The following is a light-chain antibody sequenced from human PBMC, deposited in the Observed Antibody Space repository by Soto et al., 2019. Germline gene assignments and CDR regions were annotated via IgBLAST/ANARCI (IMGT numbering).Light chain of an antibody. J-gene: IGKJ4*01. V-gene: IGKV1-9*01. CDR3: QQVNVYPST. CDR2: AAS. CDR1: QGISSY. Sequence: DIQLTQSPSFLSASVGDRITITCRASQGISSYLAWYQQKPGKAPKLLIYAASTLQSGVPSRFSGGGSGTDFTLTSSSLQPEDFATYYCQQVNVYPSTFGGGTKVDIK.